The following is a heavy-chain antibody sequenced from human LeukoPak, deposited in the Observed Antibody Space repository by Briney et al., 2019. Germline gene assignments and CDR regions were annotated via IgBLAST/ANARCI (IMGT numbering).Heavy chain of an antibody. CDR1: GYTFTSYY. D-gene: IGHD6-13*01. V-gene: IGHV1-46*01. Sequence: ASVKVSCKASGYTFTSYYMHWVRPAPGQGLEWMGIINPSGGSTSYAQKFQGRVTMTRDTSTSTVYMELSSLRSEDTAVYYCARGAPYEGYSSSWLSPNWFDPWGQGTLVTVSS. CDR2: INPSGGST. J-gene: IGHJ5*02. CDR3: ARGAPYEGYSSSWLSPNWFDP.